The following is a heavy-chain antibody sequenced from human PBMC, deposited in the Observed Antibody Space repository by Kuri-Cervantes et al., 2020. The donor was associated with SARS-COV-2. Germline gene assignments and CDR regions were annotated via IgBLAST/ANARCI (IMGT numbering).Heavy chain of an antibody. CDR2: ISSSSSYT. Sequence: GGSLRLSCAASGFTFSDYYMSWIRQAPGKGLEWVSYISSSSSYTNYADSVKGRFTISRDNAKNSLYLQMNSLRAEDTAVYYCARVVTRSITIFGVVTNYWYFDLWGRGTLVTVSS. V-gene: IGHV3-11*05. CDR1: GFTFSDYY. CDR3: ARVVTRSITIFGVVTNYWYFDL. D-gene: IGHD3-3*01. J-gene: IGHJ2*01.